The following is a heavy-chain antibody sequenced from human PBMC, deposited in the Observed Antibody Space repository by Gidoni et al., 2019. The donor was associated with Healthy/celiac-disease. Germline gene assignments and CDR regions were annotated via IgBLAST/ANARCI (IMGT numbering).Heavy chain of an antibody. V-gene: IGHV1-18*01. CDR3: ARRGGLSRLPYYYCCGMDV. CDR1: GYTFPSYG. J-gene: IGHJ6*02. CDR2: ISAYDGNT. Sequence: QAQLVQSGSEVKKPGASVKVSCKASGYTFPSYGISWVRQAPGQGLEWMGCISAYDGNTNYAQKLQGRVTMTTDTSTSTAYMELRSLRADDTAVYYCARRGGLSRLPYYYCCGMDVWGQGTTVTVSS. D-gene: IGHD3-16*01.